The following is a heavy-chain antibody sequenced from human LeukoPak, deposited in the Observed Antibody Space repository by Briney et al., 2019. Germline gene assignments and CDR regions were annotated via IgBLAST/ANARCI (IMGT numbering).Heavy chain of an antibody. CDR1: GGSFSGYY. CDR2: INHSGST. J-gene: IGHJ1*01. D-gene: IGHD3-9*01. Sequence: PSETLSLTCAVYGGSFSGYYWSWIRQPPGKGLEWIGEINHSGSTNYDPSLKSRVTISVDTSKNQFSLKLSSVTAADTAVYYCARGSVLQYFDWLSTAEYFQHWGQGTLVTVSS. V-gene: IGHV4-34*01. CDR3: ARGSVLQYFDWLSTAEYFQH.